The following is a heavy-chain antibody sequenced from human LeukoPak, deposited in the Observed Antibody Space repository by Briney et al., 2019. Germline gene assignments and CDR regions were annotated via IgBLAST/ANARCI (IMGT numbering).Heavy chain of an antibody. CDR1: GGSVSSYY. J-gene: IGHJ4*02. CDR2: IHNSGRT. V-gene: IGHV4-59*08. CDR3: ARHGTISSESYFDY. Sequence: SETLSLTCSVSGGSVSSYYWSWIRHSPGKGLEWMGYIHNSGRTNYNPTLKSRVTGFVDTSKSQVSLRLSSVTAADTAVYYCARHGTISSESYFDYWGQGALVTVSS. D-gene: IGHD1-14*01.